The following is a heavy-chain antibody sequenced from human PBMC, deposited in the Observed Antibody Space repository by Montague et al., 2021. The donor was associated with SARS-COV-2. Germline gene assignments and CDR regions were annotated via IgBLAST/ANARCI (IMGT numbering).Heavy chain of an antibody. Sequence: CAISGDSVSSNSAAWNWLRQSPSRGLEWLGRTYYRSKWYNDYAVSLKXXITIHPDTAKNQFSLQLNSVTPEDMAVYYCARGSSIAAAGDAFDIWGQGTMVTVSS. D-gene: IGHD6-13*01. CDR3: ARGSSIAAAGDAFDI. J-gene: IGHJ3*02. CDR2: TYYRSKWYN. V-gene: IGHV6-1*01. CDR1: GDSVSSNSAA.